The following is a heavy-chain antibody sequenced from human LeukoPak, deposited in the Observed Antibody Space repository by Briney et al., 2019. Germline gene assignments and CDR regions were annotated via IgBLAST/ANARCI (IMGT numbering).Heavy chain of an antibody. D-gene: IGHD3-22*01. CDR3: AKSPIQTYYYDSSGYSY. CDR1: GFTFSSYA. V-gene: IGHV3-23*01. Sequence: GGSLGLSCAASGFTFSSYAMSWVRQAPGKGLEWVSAISGGGGSTYYADSVKGRFTISRDNSKNTLYLQMNSLRAEDTAVYYCAKSPIQTYYYDSSGYSYWGQGTLVTVSS. CDR2: ISGGGGST. J-gene: IGHJ4*02.